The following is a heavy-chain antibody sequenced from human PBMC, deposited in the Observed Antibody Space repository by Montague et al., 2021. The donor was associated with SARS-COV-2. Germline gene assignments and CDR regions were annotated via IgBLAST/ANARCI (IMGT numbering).Heavy chain of an antibody. CDR2: VHYTGTT. J-gene: IGHJ3*02. V-gene: IGHV4-39*01. D-gene: IGHD1-1*01. CDR1: GGSITVSRYD. CDR3: ARHRANAGSFDI. Sequence: SETLSLTCTVSGGSITVSRYDWGWIRQPPGKGLEWIGSVHYTGTTSYNASPKSPLTISIDTSENQFSLKMTSVTASDTAIYYCARHRANAGSFDIWGQGTMVTVSS.